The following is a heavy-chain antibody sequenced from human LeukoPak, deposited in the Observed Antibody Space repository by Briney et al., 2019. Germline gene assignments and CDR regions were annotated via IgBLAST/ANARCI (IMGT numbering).Heavy chain of an antibody. CDR3: ARQMGSSGYYWGAFDI. J-gene: IGHJ3*02. CDR1: GYSFTSYW. Sequence: GESLKISCKGSGYSFTSYWIGWVRQMPGKGLEWMGIIYPGDSDTRYSPSFQGQVTISADKSISTAYLQWSSLKASDTAMYYCARQMGSSGYYWGAFDIWGQGTMVTVSS. V-gene: IGHV5-51*01. CDR2: IYPGDSDT. D-gene: IGHD3-22*01.